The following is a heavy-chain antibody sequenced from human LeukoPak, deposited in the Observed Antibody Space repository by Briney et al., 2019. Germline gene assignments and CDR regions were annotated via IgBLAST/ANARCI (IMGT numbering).Heavy chain of an antibody. CDR3: ARDKIVGATYFDY. J-gene: IGHJ4*02. CDR2: ISGSGGST. CDR1: GFTFSSYA. V-gene: IGHV3-23*01. D-gene: IGHD1-26*01. Sequence: QAGGSLRLSCAASGFTFSSYAMSWVRQAPGKGLEWVSGISGSGGSTYYADSVKGRFTISRDNSKNTLYLQMNSLRAEDTAVYYCARDKIVGATYFDYWGQGTLVTVSS.